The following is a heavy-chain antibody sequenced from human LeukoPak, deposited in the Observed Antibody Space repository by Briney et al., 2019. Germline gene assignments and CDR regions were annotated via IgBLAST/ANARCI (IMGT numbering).Heavy chain of an antibody. CDR3: ARDIVVVPAAISRAGHYYYYGMDV. J-gene: IGHJ6*02. CDR1: GYTFTSYG. V-gene: IGHV1-18*01. Sequence: GASVKVSCKASGYTFTSYGISWVRQAPGQGLEWMGWISAYNGNTNYAQKLQGRVTMTTDTSTSTAYMELRSLRSDDTVVYYCARDIVVVPAAISRAGHYYYYGMDVWGQGTTVTVSS. CDR2: ISAYNGNT. D-gene: IGHD2-2*02.